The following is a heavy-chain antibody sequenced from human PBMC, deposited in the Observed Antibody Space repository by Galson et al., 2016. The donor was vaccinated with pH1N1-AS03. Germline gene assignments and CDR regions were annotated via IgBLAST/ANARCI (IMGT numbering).Heavy chain of an antibody. CDR3: TTDVPMSGGALDS. D-gene: IGHD3-16*01. J-gene: IGHJ4*02. CDR2: IKSTVHGETT. V-gene: IGHV3-15*01. CDR1: GRIFSNLW. Sequence: SLRLSCAVSGRIFSNLWMMWVRQSPGKGPEWVGRIKSTVHGETTDYAAPVKGRFTITRDDSKNTVYLQMNRLKTEDTALYYCTTDVPMSGGALDSWGQGTPVTVSS.